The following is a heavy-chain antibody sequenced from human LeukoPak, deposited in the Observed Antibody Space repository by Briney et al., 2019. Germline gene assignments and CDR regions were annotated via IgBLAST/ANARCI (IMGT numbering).Heavy chain of an antibody. CDR3: ASMQRTMFFDY. V-gene: IGHV5-51*01. Sequence: GESLKISCRVSGYSFTNYWIGWVRQMPEKGLEWMGIIYAGDSDTRYNPSFQGQVTISADKSTSTAYLQWSSLTASDTAVYYCASMQRTMFFDYWGQGTLVTVSS. D-gene: IGHD3-10*02. J-gene: IGHJ4*02. CDR2: IYAGDSDT. CDR1: GYSFTNYW.